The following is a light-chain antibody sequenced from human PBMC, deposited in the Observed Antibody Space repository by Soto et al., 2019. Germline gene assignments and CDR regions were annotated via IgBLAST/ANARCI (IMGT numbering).Light chain of an antibody. CDR1: SSNIGAGFD. Sequence: QSVLTQPPSVSGAPGQRVTISCTGSSSNIGAGFDVHWYHQIAGTAPKLLIFSDDNRPSGVPDRFSGSNSGTSASLTITGLQPEDEADYYCQSYDNNRDYVFGSGTKLTVL. V-gene: IGLV1-40*01. CDR2: SDD. J-gene: IGLJ1*01. CDR3: QSYDNNRDYV.